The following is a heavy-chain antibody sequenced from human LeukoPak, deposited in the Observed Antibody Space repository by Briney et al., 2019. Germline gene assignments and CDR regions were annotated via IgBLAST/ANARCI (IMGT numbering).Heavy chain of an antibody. CDR3: ARDVAIVVVPAAPFHNWFDP. Sequence: GGSLRLSCAASGFTFTSYAMHWVRQAPGKGLEWVAVISYDGSNKYYADSVKGRFTISRDSSKNTLYLQMNSLRAEDTAVYYCARDVAIVVVPAAPFHNWFDPWGQGTLVTVSS. J-gene: IGHJ5*02. D-gene: IGHD2-2*03. CDR1: GFTFTSYA. V-gene: IGHV3-30-3*01. CDR2: ISYDGSNK.